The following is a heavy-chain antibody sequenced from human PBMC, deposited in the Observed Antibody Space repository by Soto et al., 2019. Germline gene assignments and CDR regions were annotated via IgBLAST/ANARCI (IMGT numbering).Heavy chain of an antibody. CDR1: GGTFSSYT. J-gene: IGHJ5*02. CDR3: ARVSVDNWFDP. Sequence: GASVEVSCKASGGTFSSYTISWVRQAPGQGLEWIGRIIPILGIANYAQKFQGRVTITADKSTSTAYMELSSLRSEDTAVYCCARVSVDNWFDPWGQGTLVTSPQ. V-gene: IGHV1-69*02. D-gene: IGHD6-19*01. CDR2: IIPILGIA.